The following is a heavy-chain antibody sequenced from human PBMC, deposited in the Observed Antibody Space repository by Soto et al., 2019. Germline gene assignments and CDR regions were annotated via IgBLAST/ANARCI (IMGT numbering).Heavy chain of an antibody. V-gene: IGHV3-30-3*01. Sequence: GGSLRLSCAASGFTFSSYAMHWVRQAPGKGLEWVAVISYDGSNKYYADSVKGRFTISRDNSKNTLYLQMNSLRPEDAAVYYCARDLGGLTGDAAYYFDYWGQGTLVTVSS. CDR3: ARDLGGLTGDAAYYFDY. CDR1: GFTFSSYA. J-gene: IGHJ4*02. D-gene: IGHD7-27*01. CDR2: ISYDGSNK.